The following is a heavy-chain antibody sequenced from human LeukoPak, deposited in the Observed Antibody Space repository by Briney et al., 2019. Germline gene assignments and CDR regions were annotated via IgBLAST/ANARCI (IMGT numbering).Heavy chain of an antibody. Sequence: SETPSLTCSVSGGSISSFYWSWIRQPPGKGLEWIGYIYSNGGTNYNPSLKSRVTMSVDTSKNQFSLNLNSVTAADTAVYYCARHVSGIYGSRGDFDYWGQGTLVTVSS. V-gene: IGHV4-59*08. J-gene: IGHJ4*02. D-gene: IGHD3-10*01. CDR1: GGSISSFY. CDR2: IYSNGGT. CDR3: ARHVSGIYGSRGDFDY.